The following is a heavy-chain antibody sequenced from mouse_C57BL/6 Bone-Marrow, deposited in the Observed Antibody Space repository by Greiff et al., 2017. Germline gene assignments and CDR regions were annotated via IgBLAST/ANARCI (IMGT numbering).Heavy chain of an antibody. CDR2: IYPGNSDT. Sequence: EVQLQESGTVLARPGASVKMSCKTSGYTFTSYWMHWVKQRPGQGLEWIGAIYPGNSDTSYNQKFKGKATLTAVTSASTAYMELSSLTNEDSAVYYCTRWFAYWGQGTLVTVSA. CDR1: GYTFTSYW. J-gene: IGHJ3*01. CDR3: TRWFAY. V-gene: IGHV1-5*01.